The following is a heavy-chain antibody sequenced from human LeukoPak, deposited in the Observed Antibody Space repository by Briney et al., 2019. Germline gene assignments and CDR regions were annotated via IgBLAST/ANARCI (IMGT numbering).Heavy chain of an antibody. D-gene: IGHD2-15*01. CDR3: ARAYCSGGSCYDREFDY. CDR2: INPNSGGT. V-gene: IGHV1-2*04. Sequence: ASVKVSCKASGGTFSSYATSWVRQAPGQGLEWMGWINPNSGGTNYAQKFQGWVTMTRDTSISTAYMELSRLRSDDTAVYYCARAYCSGGSCYDREFDYWGQGTLVTVSS. J-gene: IGHJ4*02. CDR1: GGTFSSYA.